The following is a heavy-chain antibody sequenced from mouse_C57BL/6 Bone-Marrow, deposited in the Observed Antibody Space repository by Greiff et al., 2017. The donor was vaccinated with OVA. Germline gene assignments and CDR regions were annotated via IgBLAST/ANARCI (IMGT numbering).Heavy chain of an antibody. CDR3: ARDPLMVTTKDWYFDV. Sequence: EVQLQESEGGLVQPGSSMKLSCTASGFTFSDYYMAWVRQVPEKGLEWVANINYDGSSTYYLDSLKSRFIISRDNAKNILYLQMSSLKSEDTATYYCARDPLMVTTKDWYFDVWGTGTTVTVSS. D-gene: IGHD2-1*01. CDR1: GFTFSDYY. V-gene: IGHV5-16*01. J-gene: IGHJ1*03. CDR2: INYDGSST.